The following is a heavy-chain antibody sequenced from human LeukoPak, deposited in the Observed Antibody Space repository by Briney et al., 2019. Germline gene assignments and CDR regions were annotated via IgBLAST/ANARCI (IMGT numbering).Heavy chain of an antibody. J-gene: IGHJ4*02. V-gene: IGHV1-69*04. CDR3: ASGGSGSEARHY. CDR1: GYTFTSYD. Sequence: SVKVSCKASGYTFTSYDINWVRQATGQGLEWMGRIIPILGIANYAQKFQGRVTITADKSTSTAYMELSSLRSEDTAVYYCASGGSGSEARHYWGQGTLVTVSS. CDR2: IIPILGIA. D-gene: IGHD3-10*01.